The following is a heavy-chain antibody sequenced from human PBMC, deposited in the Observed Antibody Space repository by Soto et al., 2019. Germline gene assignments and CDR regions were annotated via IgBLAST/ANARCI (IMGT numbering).Heavy chain of an antibody. CDR2: VYYSGRT. V-gene: IGHV4-39*01. CDR3: ASLYDSNGSPRLYGMDV. D-gene: IGHD3-22*01. CDR1: GGSISSSSYY. Sequence: QLQLQESGPGLVKPSETLSLTCTVSGGSISSSSYYWGWIRLPPGKGLEWIGSVYYSGRTYYNPSLKSRVTISTATSKTQFSLKGSSVTAADTSVYYCASLYDSNGSPRLYGMDVWGQGTTVTVSS. J-gene: IGHJ6*02.